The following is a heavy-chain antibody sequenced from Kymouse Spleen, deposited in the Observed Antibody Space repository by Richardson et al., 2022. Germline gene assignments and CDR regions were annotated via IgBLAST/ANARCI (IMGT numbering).Heavy chain of an antibody. D-gene: IGHD6-13*01. V-gene: IGHV5-51*01. Sequence: EVQLVQSGAEVKKPGESLKISCKGSGYSFTSYWIGWVRQMPGKGLEWMGIIYPGDSDTRYSPSFQGQVTISADKSISTAYLQWSSLKASDTAMYYCARHRSIAAAGTDFDYWGQGTLVTVSS. CDR2: IYPGDSDT. CDR3: ARHRSIAAAGTDFDY. CDR1: GYSFTSYW. J-gene: IGHJ4*02.